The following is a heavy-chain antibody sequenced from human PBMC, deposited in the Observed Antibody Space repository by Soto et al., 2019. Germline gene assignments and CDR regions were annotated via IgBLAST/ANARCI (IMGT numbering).Heavy chain of an antibody. CDR2: IYYSGST. CDR1: GGSISSGDYY. V-gene: IGHV4-30-4*01. J-gene: IGHJ3*02. Sequence: PSETLSLTCTVSGGSISSGDYYWSWIRQPPGKGLEWIGYIYYSGSTYYNPSLRSRVTISVDTSKNQFSLKLSSVTAADTAVYYCARGGGYCSGGSCDAAFDIWGEGTMVTVS. D-gene: IGHD2-15*01. CDR3: ARGGGYCSGGSCDAAFDI.